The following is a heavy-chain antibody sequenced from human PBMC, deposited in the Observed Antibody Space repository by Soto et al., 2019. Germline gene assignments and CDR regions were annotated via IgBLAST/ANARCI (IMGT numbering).Heavy chain of an antibody. J-gene: IGHJ6*02. V-gene: IGHV3-30-3*01. CDR3: ARXYQYNWNDVAHYYGMDV. CDR1: GFTFSSYA. CDR2: ISYDGSNK. D-gene: IGHD1-1*01. Sequence: PGGSLRLSCAASGFTFSSYAMHWVRQAPGKGLEWVAVISYDGSNKYYADSVKGRFTISRDNSKNTLYLQMNSLRAEDTAVYYCARXYQYNWNDVAHYYGMDVWGQGTTVTVSS.